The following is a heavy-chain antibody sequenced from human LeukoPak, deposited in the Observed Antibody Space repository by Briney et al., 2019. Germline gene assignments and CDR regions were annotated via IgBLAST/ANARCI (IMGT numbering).Heavy chain of an antibody. CDR3: ARVGDYGSGFDF. CDR1: GFNFTGYW. V-gene: IGHV3-74*03. J-gene: IGHJ4*02. D-gene: IGHD3-10*01. Sequence: PGGSLRLSCAGSGFNFTGYWMHWVRQAPGKGLEWISRLYSDGRSLTYADSVMGRFTISRDNAKNMLYLQMNSLRAEDTAVYYCARVGDYGSGFDFWGQGTLVTVSS. CDR2: LYSDGRSL.